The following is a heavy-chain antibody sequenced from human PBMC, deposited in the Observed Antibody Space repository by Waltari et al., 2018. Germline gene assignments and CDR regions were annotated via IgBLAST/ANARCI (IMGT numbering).Heavy chain of an antibody. V-gene: IGHV6-1*01. CDR1: GDSVSSNSAA. CDR3: ARDILYSSSWWYYGYGMDV. J-gene: IGHJ6*02. Sequence: TCAISGDSVSSNSAAWNWIRQSPSRGLEWLGRTYYRSKWYNDYAVSVKSRITINPDTSKNQFSLQLNSVTPEDTAVYYCARDILYSSSWWYYGYGMDVWGQGTTVTVSS. CDR2: TYYRSKWYN. D-gene: IGHD6-13*01.